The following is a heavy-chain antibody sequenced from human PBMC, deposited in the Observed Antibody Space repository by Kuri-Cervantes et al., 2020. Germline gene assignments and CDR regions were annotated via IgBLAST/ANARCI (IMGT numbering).Heavy chain of an antibody. CDR1: GFNFDDYG. D-gene: IGHD3-9*01. V-gene: IGHV3-13*01. Sequence: GGSLRLSCAASGFNFDDYGMSWVRQAPGKGLEWVSAIGKAGDSYYPGSVKGRFTISRENAKNSLYLQMNSLRAGDTALYYCARGDILTGYFDWGQGTLVTVSS. CDR3: ARGDILTGYFD. CDR2: IGKAGDS. J-gene: IGHJ4*02.